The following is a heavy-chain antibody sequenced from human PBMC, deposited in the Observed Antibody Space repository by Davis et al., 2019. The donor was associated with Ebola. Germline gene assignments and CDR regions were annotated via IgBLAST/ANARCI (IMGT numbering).Heavy chain of an antibody. CDR2: IKEDGGER. V-gene: IGHV3-7*03. J-gene: IGHJ3*02. CDR3: ARHGYPYSFDI. CDR1: GFTFSTYW. Sequence: GESLKISCAASGFTFSTYWMSWVRQPPGKGLERVANIKEDGGERYYMDSVRGRFTISRDNAKNSLYLQMNSLRAEDTAVYYCARHGYPYSFDIWGQGTMVTVSS. D-gene: IGHD5-18*01.